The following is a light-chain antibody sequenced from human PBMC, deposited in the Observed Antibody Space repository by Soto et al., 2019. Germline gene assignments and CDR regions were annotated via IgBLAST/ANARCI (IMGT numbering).Light chain of an antibody. J-gene: IGKJ1*01. CDR2: GAY. Sequence: EIVLTQSRGTLSLSPGERATLSCRASQSVSSSYLAWYQQKPGQAPRLLIYGAYSRATGIPDRVSGSGSGTDFTLTISKLEPEDSAVYYCQQYGSSSTWTFGQGTKVDIK. CDR1: QSVSSSY. V-gene: IGKV3-20*01. CDR3: QQYGSSSTWT.